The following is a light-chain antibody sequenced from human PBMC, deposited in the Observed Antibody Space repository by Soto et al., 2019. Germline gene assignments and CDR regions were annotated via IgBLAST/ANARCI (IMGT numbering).Light chain of an antibody. CDR3: SSYTSSSTVV. J-gene: IGLJ3*02. Sequence: QSALTQPASVSGSPGQSITISCTGSSSDVGGYNYVSWYQHHPGTAPKLMIYEVSNRPSGVSNRFSGSKSDNTASLTISGLQSEDEADYYCSSYTSSSTVVFGGGTKLTVL. CDR2: EVS. CDR1: SSDVGGYNY. V-gene: IGLV2-14*01.